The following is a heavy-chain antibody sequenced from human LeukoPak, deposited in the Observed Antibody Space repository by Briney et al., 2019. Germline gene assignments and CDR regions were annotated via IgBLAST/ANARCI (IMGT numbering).Heavy chain of an antibody. J-gene: IGHJ4*02. D-gene: IGHD3-22*01. Sequence: SETLSLTCTVSGGSISGYYWSWIRQPPGKGLEWVGYISYSGSTNYKPSLKSRVTISVDTSKNQFSLKLSSVTAADTAVYYCAREGRENDSSGYFDYWGRGTLVPV. CDR3: AREGRENDSSGYFDY. V-gene: IGHV4-59*01. CDR2: ISYSGST. CDR1: GGSISGYY.